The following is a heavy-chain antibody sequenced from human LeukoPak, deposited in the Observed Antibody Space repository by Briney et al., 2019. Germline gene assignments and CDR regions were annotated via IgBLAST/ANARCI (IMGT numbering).Heavy chain of an antibody. CDR3: ARSDYDILTGYSTSANFDY. Sequence: TGGSLRLSCAASGFTFSGYWMHWVRQAPGKGLEWVSYISSSGSTIYYADSVKGRFTISRDNAKNSLYLQMNSLRAEDTAVYYCARSDYDILTGYSTSANFDYWGQGTLVTVSS. V-gene: IGHV3-48*04. J-gene: IGHJ4*02. D-gene: IGHD3-9*01. CDR2: ISSSGSTI. CDR1: GFTFSGYW.